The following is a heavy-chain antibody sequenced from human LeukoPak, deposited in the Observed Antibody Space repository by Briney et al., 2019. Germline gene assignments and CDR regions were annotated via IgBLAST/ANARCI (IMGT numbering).Heavy chain of an antibody. V-gene: IGHV3-21*01. CDR1: GFTFSGHA. CDR3: ARHLSDIVVVPSAIDAFDI. CDR2: ISSGSRYI. J-gene: IGHJ3*02. D-gene: IGHD2-2*02. Sequence: GGSLRLSCAASGFTFSGHAMTWVRQAPGKGLQWVSSISSGSRYISYAESLKGRFTISRDNAKNSLFLQMNSLGAEDTALYFCARHLSDIVVVPSAIDAFDISRQGTMVTVSS.